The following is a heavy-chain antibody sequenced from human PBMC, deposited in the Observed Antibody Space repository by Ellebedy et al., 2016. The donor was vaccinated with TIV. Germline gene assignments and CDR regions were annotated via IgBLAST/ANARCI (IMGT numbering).Heavy chain of an antibody. CDR1: GGSFSGYY. Sequence: MPSETLSLTCAVYGGSFSGYYWSWIRQPPGKGLEWIGYIYYSGSTNYNPSLKSRVTISVDTSKNQFSLKLSSVTAADTAVYYCARERELTGISLRRHFDYWGQGTLVTVSS. CDR2: IYYSGST. J-gene: IGHJ4*02. CDR3: ARERELTGISLRRHFDY. D-gene: IGHD1-20*01. V-gene: IGHV4-59*01.